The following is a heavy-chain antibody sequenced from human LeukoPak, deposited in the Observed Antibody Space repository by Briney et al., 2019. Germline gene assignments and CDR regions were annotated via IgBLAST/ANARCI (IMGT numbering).Heavy chain of an antibody. CDR3: ARDPYSGSYGNYYYYFMDV. CDR2: IKEDGSER. CDR1: GFTFTVYW. J-gene: IGHJ6*03. V-gene: IGHV3-7*01. Sequence: PGGSLRLSCAASGFTFTVYWMGWVRQAPGKGLEWVANIKEDGSERYYVDSLKGRFTISRDNAKNSLYLQMNSLRAEDTAVYYCARDPYSGSYGNYYYYFMDVWGKGTTVTISS. D-gene: IGHD1-26*01.